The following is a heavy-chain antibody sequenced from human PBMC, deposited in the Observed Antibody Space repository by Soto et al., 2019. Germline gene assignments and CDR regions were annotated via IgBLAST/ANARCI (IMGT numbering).Heavy chain of an antibody. CDR1: GGSFSGYY. Sequence: PSETLSLTCAVYGGSFSGYYWSWIRQPPGKGLEWVGGINYSGSTNYNPSLRSRVTISVDTSKTQFSLKLNSVTAADSAVYSCARQLSSSSFDSWGLGTLVTVSS. J-gene: IGHJ4*02. CDR3: ARQLSSSSFDS. CDR2: INYSGST. V-gene: IGHV4-34*01. D-gene: IGHD6-13*01.